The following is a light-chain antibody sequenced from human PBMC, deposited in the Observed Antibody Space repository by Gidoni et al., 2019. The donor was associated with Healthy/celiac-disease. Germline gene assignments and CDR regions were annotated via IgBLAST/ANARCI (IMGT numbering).Light chain of an antibody. J-gene: IGKJ1*01. CDR1: QSISSW. CDR2: KAS. CDR3: QQYNSIRT. Sequence: DIQMTQSPSTLSASVGDRVTITCRASQSISSWLAWYQQKPGKAPKLLIYKASSLESGVPSRFNGSGSGTEFTLTISSLQPDDFATYYCQQYNSIRTFGQGTKVEIK. V-gene: IGKV1-5*03.